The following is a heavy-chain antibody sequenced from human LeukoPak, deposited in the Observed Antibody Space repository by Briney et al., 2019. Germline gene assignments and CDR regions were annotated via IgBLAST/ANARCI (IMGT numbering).Heavy chain of an antibody. Sequence: PSQTLSLTCTVSGGSISSGDYYWSWIRQPPGKGLEWIGYIYYSGSTYYNPSLKSRVTISVDTSKNQFSLKLSSVTAADTAVYYCARDSQYYHDSSGYHPIDAFDIWGQGTMVTASS. CDR2: IYYSGST. CDR3: ARDSQYYHDSSGYHPIDAFDI. CDR1: GGSISSGDYY. J-gene: IGHJ3*02. V-gene: IGHV4-30-4*01. D-gene: IGHD3-22*01.